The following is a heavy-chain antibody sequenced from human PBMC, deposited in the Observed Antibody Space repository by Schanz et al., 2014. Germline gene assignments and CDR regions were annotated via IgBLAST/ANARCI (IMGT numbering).Heavy chain of an antibody. CDR2: MNPDSGNT. CDR1: GYTFTSYG. V-gene: IGHV1-18*01. D-gene: IGHD6-6*01. Sequence: QVQLVQSGAEVKKPGSSVKVSCKASGYTFTSYGISWVRQAPGQGLEWMGWMNPDSGNTNYAQKLQGRVTMTADTSTSTAYMDLRSLRSDDTAVYYCARDQSPYTNSSDVRYFDSWGQGTLVTVSS. J-gene: IGHJ4*02. CDR3: ARDQSPYTNSSDVRYFDS.